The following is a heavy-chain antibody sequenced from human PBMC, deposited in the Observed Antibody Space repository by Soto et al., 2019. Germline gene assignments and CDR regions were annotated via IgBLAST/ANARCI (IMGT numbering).Heavy chain of an antibody. CDR3: AKPGIQQLYGDYWFEP. CDR2: ISGSGGST. J-gene: IGHJ5*02. CDR1: GFTFGSYA. Sequence: GGSLRLSCAASGFTFGSYAMSWVRQAPGKGLEWVSAISGSGGSTYYADSVKGRFTISRDNSKNTLYLQMNSLRAEDTAVYYCAKPGIQQLYGDYWFEPWGQGTLVTLAS. D-gene: IGHD4-17*01. V-gene: IGHV3-23*01.